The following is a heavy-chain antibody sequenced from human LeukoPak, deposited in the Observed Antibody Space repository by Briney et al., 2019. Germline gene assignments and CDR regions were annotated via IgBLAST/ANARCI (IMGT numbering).Heavy chain of an antibody. D-gene: IGHD6-13*01. Sequence: GGSLRLSCAASGFTFSSSWMHWVRQAPGKGLVWVSRINSDGSSATYADSVKGRFTISRDNTKNTLFLQMNSLRAEDTAVYYCARDKNGRSWPFFDYWGQGTLVTVSS. V-gene: IGHV3-74*01. J-gene: IGHJ4*02. CDR2: INSDGSSA. CDR3: ARDKNGRSWPFFDY. CDR1: GFTFSSSW.